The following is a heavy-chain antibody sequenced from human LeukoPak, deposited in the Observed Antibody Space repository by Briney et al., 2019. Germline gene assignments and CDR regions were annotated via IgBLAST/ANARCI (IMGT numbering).Heavy chain of an antibody. CDR3: ASSGGWYVPPYY. V-gene: IGHV1-46*01. J-gene: IGHJ4*02. Sequence: ASVKVSCKASGYTFTSYDINWVRQATGQGLEWMGIINPSGGSTSYAQKFQGRVTMTRDTSTSTVYMELSSLRSEDTAVYYCASSGGWYVPPYYWGQGTLVTVSS. CDR2: INPSGGST. D-gene: IGHD6-19*01. CDR1: GYTFTSYD.